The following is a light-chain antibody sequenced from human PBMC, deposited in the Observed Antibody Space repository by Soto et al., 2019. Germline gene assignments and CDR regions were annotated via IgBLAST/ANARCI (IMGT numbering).Light chain of an antibody. CDR3: SSYTNKDTIL. J-gene: IGLJ3*02. CDR1: SSDVGGYDH. V-gene: IGLV2-14*03. CDR2: DVT. Sequence: QSALTQPASVSGSPGQSITISCTGTSSDVGGYDHVSWYQQHPGKAPKLIIYDVTVRPSGISPRFSGSKSDNTASLAVSGLPPEDEADYYCSSYTNKDTILFGGGTKLTVL.